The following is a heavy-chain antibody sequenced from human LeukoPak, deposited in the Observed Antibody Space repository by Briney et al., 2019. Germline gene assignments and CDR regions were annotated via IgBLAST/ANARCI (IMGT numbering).Heavy chain of an antibody. CDR1: GYTFTGYY. CDR3: ARESLAVVVAGAFDI. J-gene: IGHJ3*02. Sequence: ASVKVSCKASGYTFTGYYMHWVRQAPGQGLEWMGWINPNSGGTNYAQKFQGWVTMTRDTSISTAYMELSRLRSDDTAVYYCARESLAVVVAGAFDIWGQGTMVTVSS. V-gene: IGHV1-2*04. D-gene: IGHD2-15*01. CDR2: INPNSGGT.